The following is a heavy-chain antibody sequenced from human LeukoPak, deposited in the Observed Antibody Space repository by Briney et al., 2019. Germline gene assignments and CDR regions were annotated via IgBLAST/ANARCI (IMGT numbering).Heavy chain of an antibody. CDR1: GGSISSSSYY. V-gene: IGHV4-39*07. CDR3: ARKGGPQSLRGTFDP. Sequence: PSETLSLTCTVSGGSISSSSYYWGWIRQPPGRGLGGMGSIYYSGSTYYNPSLKSRVTISVDTSKNQFSLKLSSVTAADTAVYYCARKGGPQSLRGTFDPWGQGTLVTVSS. J-gene: IGHJ5*02. CDR2: IYYSGST. D-gene: IGHD1-1*01.